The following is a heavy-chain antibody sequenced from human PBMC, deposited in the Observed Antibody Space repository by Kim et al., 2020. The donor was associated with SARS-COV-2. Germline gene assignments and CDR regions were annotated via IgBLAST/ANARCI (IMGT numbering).Heavy chain of an antibody. Sequence: NTEYAPSVKGRCNISRDDSRKSVYLQMNGLKIEDTAVYYCAREYFYGMDVWGQGTTVSVSS. J-gene: IGHJ6*02. CDR3: AREYFYGMDV. CDR2: NT. V-gene: IGHV3-72*01.